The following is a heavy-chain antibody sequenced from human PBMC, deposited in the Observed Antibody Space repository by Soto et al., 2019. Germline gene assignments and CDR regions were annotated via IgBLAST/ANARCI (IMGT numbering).Heavy chain of an antibody. CDR1: GYDFSSYA. J-gene: IGHJ6*02. D-gene: IGHD3-22*01. CDR3: VRDGGDCGYRLTYYYYNPSPLYGMDV. CDR2: INIGSGRT. V-gene: IGHV1-3*04. Sequence: GASVKVSCKTSGYDFSSYAMHWVRQAPGQRLEWMGWINIGSGRTEYSQNLQDRITITRDTSASTVYMDLSSLKSEDTSVYFCVRDGGDCGYRLTYYYYNPSPLYGMDVWGQGTAVTVSS.